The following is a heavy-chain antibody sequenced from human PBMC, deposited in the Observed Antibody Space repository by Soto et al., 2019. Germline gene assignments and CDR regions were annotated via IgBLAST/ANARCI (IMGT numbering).Heavy chain of an antibody. V-gene: IGHV4-39*01. D-gene: IGHD3-10*01. J-gene: IGHJ4*02. CDR1: GGSISSSSYY. CDR2: IYYSGST. Sequence: QLQLQESGPGLVKPSETLSLTCTVSGGSISSSSYYWGWIRQPPGKGLEWIGSIYYSGSTYYNPSLKRRVTLSVDTSKNQFSLKLSSVTAADTAVYYCATLWFGEGNYWGQGTLVTVPS. CDR3: ATLWFGEGNY.